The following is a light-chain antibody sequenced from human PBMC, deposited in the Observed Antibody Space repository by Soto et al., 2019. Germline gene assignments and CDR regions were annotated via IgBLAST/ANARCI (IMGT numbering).Light chain of an antibody. J-gene: IGLJ1*01. Sequence: QSVLTQPPSVSGAPGQRVTISCTGSTSNIGAGYDVHWYQQFPGTAPKLLIYGNNNRPSGVPDRFSGSKSGTSASLAITGLQAEDEADYYCQSYDTSLRYVFGIGTKVTVL. V-gene: IGLV1-40*01. CDR2: GNN. CDR1: TSNIGAGYD. CDR3: QSYDTSLRYV.